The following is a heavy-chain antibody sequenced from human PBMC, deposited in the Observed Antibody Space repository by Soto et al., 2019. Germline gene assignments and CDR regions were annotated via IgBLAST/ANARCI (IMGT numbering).Heavy chain of an antibody. V-gene: IGHV4-59*01. CDR1: GGSISSXX. D-gene: IGHD6-19*01. J-gene: IGHJ4*02. Sequence: QVQLQESGPGLVKPSETXFXTCTVSGGSISSXXWXXXXXXXXKGLELIGYIYYSGSTDYNPSLKSRVTISQDTSKNQFSLNLISVTAADTAVYYCARTSSGWTFDYWGQGTLVTVSS. CDR2: IYYSGST. CDR3: ARTSSGWTFDY.